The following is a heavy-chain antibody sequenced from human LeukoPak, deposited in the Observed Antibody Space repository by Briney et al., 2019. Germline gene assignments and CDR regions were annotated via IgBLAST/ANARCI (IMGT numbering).Heavy chain of an antibody. Sequence: SETLSLTCTVSGGSISSGSYYWSWIRQPAGKGLEWIGRIYTSGSTNYNPSLKSRVTISVDTSKNQFSLKLSSVTAADTAVYYCARVLISYYYYYMDVWGKGTTVTVSS. D-gene: IGHD3-16*01. CDR2: IYTSGST. CDR1: GGSISSGSYY. CDR3: ARVLISYYYYYMDV. V-gene: IGHV4-61*02. J-gene: IGHJ6*03.